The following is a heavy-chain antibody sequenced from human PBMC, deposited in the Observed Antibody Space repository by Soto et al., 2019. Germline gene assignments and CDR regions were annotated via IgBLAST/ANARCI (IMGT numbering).Heavy chain of an antibody. D-gene: IGHD6-13*01. Sequence: GGSLRLSCAASGFTFDDYAMHWVRQAPGKGLEWVSGISWNSGSIGYADSVKGRFTISRDNAKNSLYLQMNSLRAEDTALYYCAKDEGPGIAAAGLDYWGQGTLVTVSS. V-gene: IGHV3-9*01. CDR2: ISWNSGSI. J-gene: IGHJ4*02. CDR3: AKDEGPGIAAAGLDY. CDR1: GFTFDDYA.